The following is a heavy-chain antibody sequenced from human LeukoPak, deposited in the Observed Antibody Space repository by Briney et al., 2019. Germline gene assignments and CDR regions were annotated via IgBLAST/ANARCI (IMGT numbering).Heavy chain of an antibody. CDR3: ARGSPLYSYGMDV. D-gene: IGHD3-16*02. CDR2: ISSSSSTI. Sequence: GGSLRLSCAASGFTFGSYSMNWVRQAPGKGLEWVSYISSSSSTIYYADSVKGRFTISRDNAKNSLYLQMNSLRAEDTAVYYCARGSPLYSYGMDVWGKGTTVTVSS. V-gene: IGHV3-48*01. CDR1: GFTFGSYS. J-gene: IGHJ6*04.